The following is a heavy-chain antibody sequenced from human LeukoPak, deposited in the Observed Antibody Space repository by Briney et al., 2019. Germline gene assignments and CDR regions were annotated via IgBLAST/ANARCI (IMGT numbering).Heavy chain of an antibody. D-gene: IGHD3-3*01. J-gene: IGHJ4*02. CDR3: AKDNYDFWSGYDY. CDR1: GVTFSSYA. Sequence: GGSLRLSCAASGVTFSSYAMSWVRQAPGKGLEWVSAISGSGGSTYYADSVKGRFTISRDNSKNTLYLQMNSLRAEDRAVYYCAKDNYDFWSGYDYWGQGTLVTVSS. V-gene: IGHV3-23*01. CDR2: ISGSGGST.